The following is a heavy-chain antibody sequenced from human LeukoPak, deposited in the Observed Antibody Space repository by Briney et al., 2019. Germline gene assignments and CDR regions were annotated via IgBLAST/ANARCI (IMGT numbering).Heavy chain of an antibody. V-gene: IGHV3-23*01. Sequence: PGGSLRLSCAASGFTLRSYAMSWVSQARGKGVEWVSAVSGSGGSRYYADSVTGLFTISRDNSENTLYLQMNTLRAEDTAVYYCAKAPKFYYDIQDYWGQGTLVTVSS. CDR1: GFTLRSYA. CDR3: AKAPKFYYDIQDY. D-gene: IGHD3-22*01. J-gene: IGHJ4*02. CDR2: VSGSGGSR.